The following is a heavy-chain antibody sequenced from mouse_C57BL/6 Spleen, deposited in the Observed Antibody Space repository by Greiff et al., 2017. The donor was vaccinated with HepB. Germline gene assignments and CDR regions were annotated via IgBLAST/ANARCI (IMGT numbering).Heavy chain of an antibody. CDR2: ISSGGDYI. V-gene: IGHV5-9-1*02. J-gene: IGHJ2*01. CDR1: GFTFSSYA. CDR3: TRDGGRPYFDY. Sequence: EVQGVESGAGLVKPGGSLKLSCAASGFTFSSYAMSWVRQTPEKRLEWVAYISSGGDYIYYADTVKGRFTISRDNARNTLYLQMSSLKSEDTAMYYCTRDGGRPYFDYWGQGTTLTVSS. D-gene: IGHD2-3*01.